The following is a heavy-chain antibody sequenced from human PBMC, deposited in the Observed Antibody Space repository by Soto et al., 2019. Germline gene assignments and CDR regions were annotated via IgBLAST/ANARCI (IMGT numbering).Heavy chain of an antibody. V-gene: IGHV4-59*11. CDR1: GDSIGSRY. D-gene: IGHD5-18*01. CDR2: IYYSGYT. Sequence: ETLSLACTVSGDSIGSRYWSWLRQPPEKGLEWIGYIYYSGYTNYNPSLKSRATISVDTSKNQFSLKLNSVTAADTGVYYCARESRYSYTDYWGQGTPVTVSA. CDR3: ARESRYSYTDY. J-gene: IGHJ4*02.